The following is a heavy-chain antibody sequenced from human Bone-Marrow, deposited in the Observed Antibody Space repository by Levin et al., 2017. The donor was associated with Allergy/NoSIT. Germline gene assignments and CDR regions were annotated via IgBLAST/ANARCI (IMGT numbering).Heavy chain of an antibody. CDR3: AKDSIVVVIQPWEDAFDS. CDR2: ISGSGGST. CDR1: GFTFSSYA. J-gene: IGHJ3*02. Sequence: LSLTCAASGFTFSSYAMSWVRQAPGKGLEWVSAISGSGGSTYYADSVKGRFTISRDNSKNTLYLQMNSLRAEDTAVYYCAKDSIVVVIQPWEDAFDSWGQGTMVTVSS. D-gene: IGHD3-22*01. V-gene: IGHV3-23*01.